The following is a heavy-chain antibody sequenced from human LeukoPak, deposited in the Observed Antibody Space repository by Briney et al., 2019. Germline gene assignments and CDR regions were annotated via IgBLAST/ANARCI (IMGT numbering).Heavy chain of an antibody. CDR3: ARVRYYYDSSHD. CDR1: GGSISSYY. D-gene: IGHD3-22*01. V-gene: IGHV4-59*08. CDR2: IYYSGST. J-gene: IGHJ4*02. Sequence: SETLSLTCTVSGGSISSYYWGWIRQPPGKGLEWIGYIYYSGSTNYNPSLKSRVTISVDTSKNQFSLRLSSVTAADTAFYYCARVRYYYDSSHDWGQGTLVTVSS.